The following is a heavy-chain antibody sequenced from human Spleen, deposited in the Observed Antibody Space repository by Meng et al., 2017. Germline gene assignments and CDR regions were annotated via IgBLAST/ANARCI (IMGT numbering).Heavy chain of an antibody. CDR1: RFTFSSYD. CDR2: ISGSGGST. Sequence: GESLKISCAVSRFTFSSYDMSWVRQAPGKGLEWVSAISGSGGSTYYADSVKGRFTISRDNSENTLYLQMNSLTAEDTAVYYCAKDLVLLVVAAVPLDFWGQGTLVTVSS. J-gene: IGHJ4*02. CDR3: AKDLVLLVVAAVPLDF. D-gene: IGHD2-8*02. V-gene: IGHV3-23*01.